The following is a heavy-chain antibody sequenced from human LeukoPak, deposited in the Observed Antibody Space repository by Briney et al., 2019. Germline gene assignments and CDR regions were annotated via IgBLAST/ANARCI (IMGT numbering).Heavy chain of an antibody. D-gene: IGHD6-6*01. V-gene: IGHV4-34*01. CDR1: GGPFSGYH. Sequence: KPSETLSLTCGVYGGPFSGYHWTWIRLRPGKGLDWIGDIDHSGSAHYNPSLKSRVTISIDTSNKQFSLNLHSATAADTAVYYCARGFPTSSRWFDPWGQGTLVTVSS. J-gene: IGHJ5*02. CDR3: ARGFPTSSRWFDP. CDR2: IDHSGSA.